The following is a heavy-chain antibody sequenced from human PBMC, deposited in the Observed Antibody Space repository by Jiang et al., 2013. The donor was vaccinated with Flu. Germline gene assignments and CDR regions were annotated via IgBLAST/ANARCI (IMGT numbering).Heavy chain of an antibody. V-gene: IGHV4-59*01. D-gene: IGHD4-11*01. Sequence: GPGLVKPSETLSLTCTVSGGSISSYYWSWIRQPPGKGLEWIGYIYYSGSTNYNPSLKSRVTISVDTSKNQFSLKLSSVTAADTAVYYCARDMTTWNAFDIWGQGTMVTVSS. CDR1: GGSISSYY. CDR2: IYYSGST. CDR3: ARDMTTWNAFDI. J-gene: IGHJ3*02.